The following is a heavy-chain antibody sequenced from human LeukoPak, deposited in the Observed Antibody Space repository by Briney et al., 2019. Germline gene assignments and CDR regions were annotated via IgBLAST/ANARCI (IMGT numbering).Heavy chain of an antibody. CDR1: GYSFTSYW. V-gene: IGHV5-51*01. CDR3: ARRISDAFDI. CDR2: IFPSDSDS. J-gene: IGHJ3*02. Sequence: GESLKISCEASGYSFTSYWIGWVRQMPGKGLEWMGIIFPSDSDSTYSPSFQGQVTTSVDKSISTAYLQWNILKASGTAMYYCARRISDAFDIWGQGTMVTVSS. D-gene: IGHD3-10*01.